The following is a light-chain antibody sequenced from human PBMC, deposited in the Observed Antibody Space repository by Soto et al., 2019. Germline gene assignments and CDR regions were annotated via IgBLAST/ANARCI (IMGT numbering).Light chain of an antibody. CDR1: QGISSY. CDR2: AAS. Sequence: DIQLTQYTSFVSASVGDRFTITCLASQGISSYLAWDQQIPGKAPKLLIYAASTLQSGVPSRFSGSGSGTEFALTISSLQPEDFATYYCQQLNSDPSNAFGQGTLLEIK. J-gene: IGKJ5*01. V-gene: IGKV1-9*01. CDR3: QQLNSDPSNA.